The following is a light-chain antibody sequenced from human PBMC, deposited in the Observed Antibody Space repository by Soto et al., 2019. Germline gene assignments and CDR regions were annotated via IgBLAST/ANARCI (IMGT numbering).Light chain of an antibody. J-gene: IGKJ5*01. Sequence: DIQMTQSPSSLSASVGDRVTISCRASERISDYLAWYQQKPGKAPKLLINTASSLRSGVPSRFSGSGSGTDFTLTISSLEPEEFAVYYCQQRSNWPPFITFGQGTRLEIK. V-gene: IGKV1-39*01. CDR1: ERISDY. CDR2: TAS. CDR3: QQRSNWPPFIT.